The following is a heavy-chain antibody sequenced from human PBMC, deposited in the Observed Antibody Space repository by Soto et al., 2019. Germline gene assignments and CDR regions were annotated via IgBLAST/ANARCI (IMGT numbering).Heavy chain of an antibody. Sequence: GGSLRLSCAASGFTFSSYAMSWARQAPGKGLEWVSAISGSGGSTYYADSVKGRFTISRDNSKNTLYLQMNSLRSEDTAVYCCAYVTKGYFDYWGQGTLVTVSS. CDR1: GFTFSSYA. CDR2: ISGSGGST. V-gene: IGHV3-23*01. D-gene: IGHD1-1*01. J-gene: IGHJ4*02. CDR3: AYVTKGYFDY.